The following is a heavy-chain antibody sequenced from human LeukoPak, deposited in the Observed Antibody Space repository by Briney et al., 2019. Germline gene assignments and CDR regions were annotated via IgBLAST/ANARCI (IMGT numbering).Heavy chain of an antibody. J-gene: IGHJ6*02. D-gene: IGHD6-13*01. CDR1: GYTFTSYG. CDR2: ISAYNGNT. Sequence: ASVKVSCKASGYTFTSYGISWVRQAPGQGLEWMGWISAYNGNTNYAQKLQGRVTMTTDTSTSTAYMELRSLGSDDTAVYYCARGKGIAAAGTLYYYYGMDVWGQGTTVTVSS. CDR3: ARGKGIAAAGTLYYYYGMDV. V-gene: IGHV1-18*01.